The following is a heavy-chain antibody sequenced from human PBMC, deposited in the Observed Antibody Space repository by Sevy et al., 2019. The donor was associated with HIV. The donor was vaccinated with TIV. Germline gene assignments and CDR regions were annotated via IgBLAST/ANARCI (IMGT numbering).Heavy chain of an antibody. J-gene: IGHJ4*02. Sequence: GGSLRLSCAASGFTFSSYWMPWVRQAPGKGLEWVANIKQDMSEKYYADSVNGRFTISRDNARNSLYLQMESLRAEDTAVYYCARAQQVTMLVVIGGLYFDFWGQGTLVTVSS. D-gene: IGHD3-22*01. V-gene: IGHV3-7*01. CDR2: IKQDMSEK. CDR3: ARAQQVTMLVVIGGLYFDF. CDR1: GFTFSSYW.